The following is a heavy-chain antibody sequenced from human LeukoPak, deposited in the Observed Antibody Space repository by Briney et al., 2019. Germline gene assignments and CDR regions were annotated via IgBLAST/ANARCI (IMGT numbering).Heavy chain of an antibody. CDR3: AREAQYYYDKGPQLGAFDI. CDR1: GYTFTSYY. J-gene: IGHJ3*02. CDR2: INPSGGST. D-gene: IGHD3-22*01. Sequence: GGSLRLSCAASGYTFTSYYMHWVRQAPGQGLEWMGIINPSGGSTSYAQKFQGRVTMTRDTSTSTVYMELSSLRSEDTAVYYCAREAQYYYDKGPQLGAFDIWGQGTMVTVSS. V-gene: IGHV1-46*01.